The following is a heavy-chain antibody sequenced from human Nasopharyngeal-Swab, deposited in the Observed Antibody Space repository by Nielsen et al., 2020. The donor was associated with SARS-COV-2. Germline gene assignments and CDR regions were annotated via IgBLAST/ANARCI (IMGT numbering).Heavy chain of an antibody. J-gene: IGHJ4*02. CDR2: IYHSGST. V-gene: IGHV4-59*01. Sequence: SETLSLTCTVAEGSISSNYWSWIRQPPGKGLEWIGYIYHSGSTNCNPSLKSRVTISVDTSKNQFSLKLRSVTAADTAVYYCARAGRTIFGVVTSFDYWGQGTLVTVSS. D-gene: IGHD3-3*01. CDR3: ARAGRTIFGVVTSFDY. CDR1: EGSISSNY.